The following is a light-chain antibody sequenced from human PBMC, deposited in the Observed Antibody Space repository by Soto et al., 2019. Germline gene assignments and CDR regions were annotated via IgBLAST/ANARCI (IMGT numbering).Light chain of an antibody. CDR2: GAS. Sequence: EIVLTQSPGTLSLSPGERATLSCMASQSVSSTYLAWYQHKPGQAPTLLIYGASSRATGIPDRFSGSGSGTDFTLTISRLEPEDFAVYYCQQYGSSPQTFGQGTKVDIK. CDR1: QSVSSTY. V-gene: IGKV3-20*01. J-gene: IGKJ1*01. CDR3: QQYGSSPQT.